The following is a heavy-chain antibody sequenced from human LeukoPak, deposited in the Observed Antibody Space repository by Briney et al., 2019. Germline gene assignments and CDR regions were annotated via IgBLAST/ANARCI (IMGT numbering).Heavy chain of an antibody. D-gene: IGHD1-26*01. J-gene: IGHJ3*02. CDR2: IIPIFGTA. Sequence: SVKVSCKASGGTFSSYAISWVRQAPGQGPEWVGGIIPIFGTANYAQKFQGRVTITTDESTSTAYMELSSLRSEDTAVYYCARDRAGWYSGSYGERGAFDIWGQGTMVTVSS. CDR1: GGTFSSYA. CDR3: ARDRAGWYSGSYGERGAFDI. V-gene: IGHV1-69*05.